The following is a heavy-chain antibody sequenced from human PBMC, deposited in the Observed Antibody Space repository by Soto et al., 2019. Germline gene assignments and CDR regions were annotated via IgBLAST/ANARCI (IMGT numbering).Heavy chain of an antibody. J-gene: IGHJ4*02. Sequence: GGSLRLSCVASKFTFSNYWMTWVRQAPGKGLEWVANIKEDGSEKYYVDSVKGRFTISRDNAKNSLYLQMNSPRAEDTAVYYCARVYFKYDYWGQGTLVTVSS. CDR2: IKEDGSEK. CDR3: ARVYFKYDY. CDR1: KFTFSNYW. V-gene: IGHV3-7*01. D-gene: IGHD3-10*01.